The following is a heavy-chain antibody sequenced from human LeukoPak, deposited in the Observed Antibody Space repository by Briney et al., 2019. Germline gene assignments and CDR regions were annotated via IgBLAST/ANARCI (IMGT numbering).Heavy chain of an antibody. V-gene: IGHV4-39*07. J-gene: IGHJ4*02. CDR1: GGSITSSSYY. CDR3: ARFDLNWNSDC. Sequence: SETLSLTCTVSGGSITSSSYYWGWIRQPPGKGLEWIGSIYHSGDTYYNPSLKSPVTISVDTSKNQFSLKPSSVTAADTAVFYCARFDLNWNSDCWGQGTLVAVSS. CDR2: IYHSGDT. D-gene: IGHD3/OR15-3a*01.